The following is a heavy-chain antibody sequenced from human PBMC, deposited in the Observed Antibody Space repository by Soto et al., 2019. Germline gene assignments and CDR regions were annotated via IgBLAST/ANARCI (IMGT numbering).Heavy chain of an antibody. V-gene: IGHV3-33*01. CDR1: GFTFRSYG. J-gene: IGHJ4*02. CDR2: IWYDGSNK. CDR3: ARDLNIVATKGSSLAY. D-gene: IGHD5-12*01. Sequence: QVQLVESGGGVVQPGRSLRLSCAASGFTFRSYGMHWVRQAPGKGLEWVAVIWYDGSNKYYADSVKGRFTISRDNSKRTLYLQMNSLRAEDTAVYYCARDLNIVATKGSSLAYWGQGTLVTVSS.